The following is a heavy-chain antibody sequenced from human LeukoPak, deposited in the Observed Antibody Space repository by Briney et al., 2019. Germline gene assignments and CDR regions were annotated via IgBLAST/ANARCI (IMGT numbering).Heavy chain of an antibody. CDR3: ATYEVEAATGAEFDP. D-gene: IGHD2-15*01. Sequence: GASVKVSCKVSGYTLNELSMHWVRQAPGKGLAWMGGFDPEDGETIYAQKFQGRVTMTEDTSTDTAYMELSSLRSEDTAVYYCATYEVEAATGAEFDPWGQGTLVTVSS. J-gene: IGHJ5*02. CDR2: FDPEDGET. CDR1: GYTLNELS. V-gene: IGHV1-24*01.